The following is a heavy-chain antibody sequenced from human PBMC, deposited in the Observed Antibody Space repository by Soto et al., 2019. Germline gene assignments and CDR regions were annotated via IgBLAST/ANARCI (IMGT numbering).Heavy chain of an antibody. CDR1: GDSISTVDYF. CDR2: IYKSATT. D-gene: IGHD2-15*01. V-gene: IGHV4-30-4*08. CDR3: ARGRYCLTGRCFPNWFDS. Sequence: TLSLTCSVSGDSISTVDYFWAWIRQPPGQALEYIGYIYKSATTYYNPSFESRVAISLDTSKSQFSLNVTSVTAADTAVYFCARGRYCLTGRCFPNWFDSWGQGTLVTVSS. J-gene: IGHJ5*01.